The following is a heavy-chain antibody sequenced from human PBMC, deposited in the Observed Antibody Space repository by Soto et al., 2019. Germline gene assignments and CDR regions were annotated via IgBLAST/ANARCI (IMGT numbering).Heavy chain of an antibody. CDR2: IIPIFGTA. D-gene: IGHD3-22*01. CDR3: ASGWYYYDSSGEGRRYYFDY. J-gene: IGHJ4*02. Sequence: GASVKVSCKASGGTFSSYAISWVRQAPGQGLEWMGGIIPIFGTANYAQKFQGRVTITADESTSTAYMELSSLRSEDTAVYYCASGWYYYDSSGEGRRYYFDYWGQGTLVTVSS. V-gene: IGHV1-69*13. CDR1: GGTFSSYA.